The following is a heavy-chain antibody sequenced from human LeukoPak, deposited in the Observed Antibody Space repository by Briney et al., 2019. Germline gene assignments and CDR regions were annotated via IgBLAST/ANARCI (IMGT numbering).Heavy chain of an antibody. V-gene: IGHV3-7*01. CDR1: GFTFSSYW. D-gene: IGHD3-10*01. J-gene: IGHJ4*02. CDR2: IKRDGSEK. Sequence: GGSLRLSCVASGFTFSSYWMSWVRQAPGKGLEWVANIKRDGSEKYYVDSVKGRFTVSRDTAKNSLFLQMNSLRAEDTAVYYCARLSEMLRGPEAIYYFDYWGQGTLVTVSS. CDR3: ARLSEMLRGPEAIYYFDY.